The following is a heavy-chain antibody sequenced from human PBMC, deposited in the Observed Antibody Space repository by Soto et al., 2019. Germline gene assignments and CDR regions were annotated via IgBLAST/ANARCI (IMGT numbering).Heavy chain of an antibody. Sequence: EVQLVESGGGLVKHGGSLRLSCAASGFSFNKASMNWVRQAPGKGLEWVGRIKGNSDGGTTAYAAPVNGRFTISRDDSKNTVFLQISSPKTEDTAVYYCTTGGVLVEGDDYWGQGTLVIGSA. V-gene: IGHV3-15*07. J-gene: IGHJ4*02. CDR3: TTGGVLVEGDDY. CDR2: IKGNSDGGTT. CDR1: GFSFNKAS. D-gene: IGHD2-8*02.